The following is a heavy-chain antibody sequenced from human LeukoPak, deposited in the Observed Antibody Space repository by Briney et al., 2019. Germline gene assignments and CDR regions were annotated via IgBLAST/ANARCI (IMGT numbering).Heavy chain of an antibody. Sequence: GGSLRLSCAASGFSFTSYGLHWVRQAPGKGLEWVALITYDGYYKYYSDSVKGRFTISSDTSKNTLYLQMNSLRAEDTAVYYCARGSPEWGYFEYWGQGTLVTVSS. CDR1: GFSFTSYG. V-gene: IGHV3-30*03. J-gene: IGHJ4*02. CDR3: ARGSPEWGYFEY. D-gene: IGHD3-16*01. CDR2: ITYDGYYK.